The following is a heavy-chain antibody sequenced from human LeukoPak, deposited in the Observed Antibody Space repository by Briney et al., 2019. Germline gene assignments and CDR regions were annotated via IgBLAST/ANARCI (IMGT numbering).Heavy chain of an antibody. J-gene: IGHJ4*02. D-gene: IGHD2-15*01. CDR1: GFTFSSYA. Sequence: PGGSLRLSCAASGFTFSSYAMSWVRQAPGKGLEWASAISGSGGSTYYADSVKGRFTISRDNSKNTLYLQMNSLRAEDTAVYYCAKDPYCSGGSCYSGYWGQGTLVTVSS. CDR2: ISGSGGST. V-gene: IGHV3-23*01. CDR3: AKDPYCSGGSCYSGY.